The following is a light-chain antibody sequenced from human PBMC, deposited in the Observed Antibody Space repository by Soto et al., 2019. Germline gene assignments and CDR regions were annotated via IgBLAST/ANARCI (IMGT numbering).Light chain of an antibody. J-gene: IGKJ1*01. CDR3: QQRSTWPQT. V-gene: IGKV1-6*01. Sequence: AIQMTQSPSSLSASVGDRVTITCRASQDISNDLGWYQQKPGKAPKLLIYGASTLQSGVPSRFSGSGSGTDFTLTISSLQPEDSASYYCQQRSTWPQTFGQGTKVDIK. CDR2: GAS. CDR1: QDISND.